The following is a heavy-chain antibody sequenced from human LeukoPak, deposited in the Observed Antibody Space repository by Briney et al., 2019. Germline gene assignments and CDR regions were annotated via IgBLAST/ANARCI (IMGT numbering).Heavy chain of an antibody. D-gene: IGHD6-19*01. CDR3: AKTGSSGWYGTRVYYMDV. Sequence: PGGSLRLSCAASGFTFSSYGMSWVRQAPGKGLEWVSAISGSGGSTYYADSVKGRFTISRDNSKNTLYLQMNSLRAEDTAVYYCAKTGSSGWYGTRVYYMDVWGKGTTVTISS. CDR2: ISGSGGST. CDR1: GFTFSSYG. V-gene: IGHV3-23*01. J-gene: IGHJ6*03.